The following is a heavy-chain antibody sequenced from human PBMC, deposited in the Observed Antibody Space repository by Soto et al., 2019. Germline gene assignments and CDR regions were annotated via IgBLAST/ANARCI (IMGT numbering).Heavy chain of an antibody. CDR2: INHSGNT. CDR1: GGSFSGYY. CDR3: ATGAGNCSSTSCYGELVDYYYYMDV. V-gene: IGHV4-34*01. J-gene: IGHJ6*03. D-gene: IGHD2-2*01. Sequence: SETLSLTCAVYGGSFSGYYWSWIRQPPGKGLEWIGEINHSGNTNYNPSLKSRVTISVDKSKNQFSLKLSSVTAADTAVYYCATGAGNCSSTSCYGELVDYYYYMDVWGKGTTVTVSS.